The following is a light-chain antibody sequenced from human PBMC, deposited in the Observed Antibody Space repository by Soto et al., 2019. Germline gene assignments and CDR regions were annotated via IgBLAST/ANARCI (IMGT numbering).Light chain of an antibody. CDR3: QQYNNWLWT. J-gene: IGKJ1*01. V-gene: IGKV3-15*01. CDR2: GAS. CDR1: QSVSSN. Sequence: EIVMTQSPATLSVSPGERATLSCRASQSVSSNLAWYQQKPGQAPRLLIYGASTRATGFPARFSGSGSGTEFTLTISSLQSEDFAVYYCQQYNNWLWTFGQGTRWISN.